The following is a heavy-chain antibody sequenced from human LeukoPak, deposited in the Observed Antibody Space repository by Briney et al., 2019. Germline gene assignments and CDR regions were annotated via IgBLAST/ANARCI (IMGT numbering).Heavy chain of an antibody. Sequence: SETLSLTCTVSGGSISSGSYYWSWIRQPAGKGLEWIGRIYTSGSTNYNPSPKSRVTISVDTSKNQFSLKLSSVTAADTAVYYCARDHRYCSSTSCYTKRGDWFDPWGQGTLVTVSS. CDR1: GGSISSGSYY. D-gene: IGHD2-2*02. CDR3: ARDHRYCSSTSCYTKRGDWFDP. V-gene: IGHV4-61*02. CDR2: IYTSGST. J-gene: IGHJ5*02.